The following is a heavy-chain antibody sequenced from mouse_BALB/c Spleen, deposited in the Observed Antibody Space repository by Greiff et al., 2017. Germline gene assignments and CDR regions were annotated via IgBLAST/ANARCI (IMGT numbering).Heavy chain of an antibody. CDR3: ARKGGKGDYYAMDY. J-gene: IGHJ4*01. CDR1: GFSLTSYG. V-gene: IGHV2-4-1*01. Sequence: VKLMESGPGLVQPSQSLSITCTVSGFSLTSYGVHWVRQSPGKGLEWLGVIWSGGSTDYNAAFISRLSISKDNSKSQVFFKMNSLQADDTAIYYCARKGGKGDYYAMDYWGQGTSVTVSS. D-gene: IGHD2-1*01. CDR2: IWSGGST.